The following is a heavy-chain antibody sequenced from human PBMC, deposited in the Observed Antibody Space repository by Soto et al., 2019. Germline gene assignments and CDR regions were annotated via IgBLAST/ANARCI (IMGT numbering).Heavy chain of an antibody. J-gene: IGHJ4*02. CDR3: ARAWGLGVNYYYFDL. CDR2: VYYSGNT. V-gene: IGHV4-59*01. Sequence: SETLSLTCSVAGGSISTYYWTCIRQPQGRGLEWIGFVYYSGNTNYNASLKSRVTMSVDTSKNQFSLKLNSVTAADTAIYFCARAWGLGVNYYYFDLWGQGSLVTVSS. CDR1: GGSISTYY. D-gene: IGHD3-10*01.